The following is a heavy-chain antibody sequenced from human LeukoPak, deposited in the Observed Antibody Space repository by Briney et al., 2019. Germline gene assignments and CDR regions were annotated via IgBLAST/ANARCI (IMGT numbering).Heavy chain of an antibody. CDR2: IKTDGSRT. CDR1: GISFSGYW. CDR3: AREMCDP. V-gene: IGHV3-74*01. J-gene: IGHJ5*02. Sequence: GGSLRLSCGASGISFSGYWADWGPQAPGKGLVWVARIKTDGSRTNYADSVKGRFTISRDNAKNTLYLQMNRLRVEDTAVYYCAREMCDPWGQGTLVTVSS.